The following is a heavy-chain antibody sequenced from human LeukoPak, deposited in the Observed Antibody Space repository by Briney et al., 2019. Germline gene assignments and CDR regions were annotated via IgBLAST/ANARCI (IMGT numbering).Heavy chain of an antibody. D-gene: IGHD5-24*01. CDR3: ARNRGWQQFDY. CDR1: GFTFSSYW. Sequence: GGSLRLSCAASGFTFSSYWMSWVRQAPGKGLEWVATIKEDGSERYYLESVKGRFTVSRDNAKNSVYLQMNNLRAEDTAIYFCARNRGWQQFDYWGQGTLVTVSS. V-gene: IGHV3-7*01. CDR2: IKEDGSER. J-gene: IGHJ4*02.